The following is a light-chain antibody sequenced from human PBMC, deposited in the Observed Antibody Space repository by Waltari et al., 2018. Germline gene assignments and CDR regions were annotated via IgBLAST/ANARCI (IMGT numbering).Light chain of an antibody. CDR2: YAS. CDR3: HQTSTFPET. V-gene: IGKV6-21*02. CDR1: QSIGSK. Sequence: EIVLTQSPAFQSVTPTEQVNITCRASQSIGSKLHWYQQKPGQPPKALIKYASRSISGVPSRFSGSGSGTDFTLNINSLEAEDAATYFCHQTSTFPETFGQGTKVEIK. J-gene: IGKJ1*01.